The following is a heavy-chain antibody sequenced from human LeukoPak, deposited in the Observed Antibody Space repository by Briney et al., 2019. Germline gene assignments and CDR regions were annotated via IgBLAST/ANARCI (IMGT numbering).Heavy chain of an antibody. J-gene: IGHJ4*02. CDR1: GFTFSSYE. D-gene: IGHD4-17*01. V-gene: IGHV3-48*03. CDR2: ISSSGSTI. CDR3: ARWNDYGETLDY. Sequence: PGGSLRLSCAASGFTFSSYEMNWVRQAPGKGLEWVSYISSSGSTIYYADSGKGRFTISRDKAKNSLYLQMNSLRAEDTAVYYCARWNDYGETLDYWGQGTLVTGSS.